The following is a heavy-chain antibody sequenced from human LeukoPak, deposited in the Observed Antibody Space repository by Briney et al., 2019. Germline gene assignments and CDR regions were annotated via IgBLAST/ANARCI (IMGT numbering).Heavy chain of an antibody. CDR1: GFTYSSCA. D-gene: IGHD6-19*01. CDR3: AKEPATRWLATFDY. Sequence: GGSLRLSCAASGFTYSSCAMSWVRQAPGKGLEWVSTVRGSGGGTYYADSVKGRFTISRDNSKNTLYLQMNSLRAEDTAVYYCAKEPATRWLATFDYWGQGTLVTVSS. CDR2: VRGSGGGT. V-gene: IGHV3-23*01. J-gene: IGHJ4*02.